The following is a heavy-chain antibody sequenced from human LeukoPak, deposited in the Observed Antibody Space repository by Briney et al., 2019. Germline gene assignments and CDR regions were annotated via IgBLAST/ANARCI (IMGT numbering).Heavy chain of an antibody. CDR1: GGSISSSSYY. D-gene: IGHD3-16*01. CDR3: ARGYRGKYDY. Sequence: PSETLSLTCTVSGGSISSSSYYWGWIPQPPGKGLEWIGSIYYSGSTYYNPSLKSRVTISVDTSKNQFSLKLSSVTAADTAVYYCARGYRGKYDYWGQGTLVTVSS. V-gene: IGHV4-39*07. J-gene: IGHJ4*02. CDR2: IYYSGST.